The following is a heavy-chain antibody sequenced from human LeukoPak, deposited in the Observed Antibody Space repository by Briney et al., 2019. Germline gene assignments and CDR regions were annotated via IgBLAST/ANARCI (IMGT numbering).Heavy chain of an antibody. D-gene: IGHD2-15*01. CDR2: IRKKSDSYTT. J-gene: IGHJ1*01. Sequence: GGSLRLSCVASGFTVSDHYLDWVRQAPGKGLEWVGLIRKKSDSYTTDYAASVKGRFTISRDDSTNSVYLQMSSLKSEDTAVYYSADIGSGGSNTRWGEGTVVTVST. CDR3: ADIGSGGSNTR. CDR1: GFTVSDHY. V-gene: IGHV3-72*01.